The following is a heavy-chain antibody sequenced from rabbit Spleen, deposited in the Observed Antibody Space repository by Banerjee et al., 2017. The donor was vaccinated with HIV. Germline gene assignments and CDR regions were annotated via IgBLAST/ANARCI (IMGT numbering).Heavy chain of an antibody. D-gene: IGHD1-1*01. CDR3: AREDVGGSVSL. J-gene: IGHJ4*01. V-gene: IGHV1S7*01. CDR2: IYPITETT. CDR1: GFTITNYW. Sequence: QLEESGGRLVQPGGSLTLSCKAYGFTITNYWMNWVRQAPGKGLEWIGVIYPITETTYYANWVNGRFTISTDNAQNTVDLQMTSLTTADTATYFCAREDVGGSVSLWGPCTLVTVS.